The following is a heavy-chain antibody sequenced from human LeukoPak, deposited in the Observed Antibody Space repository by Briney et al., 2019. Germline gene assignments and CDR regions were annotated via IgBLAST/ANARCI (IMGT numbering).Heavy chain of an antibody. CDR2: IDTSGST. Sequence: SETLSLTCTVSGGSISNYYWIWIRQPAGKGLEWIRRIDTSGSTNYNPSLKSRVTMSVDTSKNQFSLKLSSVTAADTAVYYCAREPRAVAGSFDYWGQGTLVTVSS. V-gene: IGHV4-4*07. J-gene: IGHJ4*02. D-gene: IGHD6-19*01. CDR3: AREPRAVAGSFDY. CDR1: GGSISNYY.